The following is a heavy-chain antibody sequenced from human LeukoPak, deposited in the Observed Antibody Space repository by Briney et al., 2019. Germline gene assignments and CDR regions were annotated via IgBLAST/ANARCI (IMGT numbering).Heavy chain of an antibody. Sequence: SVRVSCEASGGTFRTYGVSWVRQAPGQGLEWMGGIIPIFGGTSYAQKFQDRVTITADESTTVAYMDLSSLRFEDTAVYYCARVITIGQPPYYYMDVWGKGTTVTVSS. J-gene: IGHJ6*03. CDR3: ARVITIGQPPYYYMDV. CDR2: IIPIFGGT. D-gene: IGHD3-10*01. V-gene: IGHV1-69*01. CDR1: GGTFRTYG.